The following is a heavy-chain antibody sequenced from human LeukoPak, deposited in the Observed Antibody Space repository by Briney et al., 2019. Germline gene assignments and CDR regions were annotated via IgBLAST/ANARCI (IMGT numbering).Heavy chain of an antibody. CDR3: ARDNDSSGPDY. CDR2: IIPILGIA. D-gene: IGHD3-22*01. V-gene: IGHV1-69*04. J-gene: IGHJ4*02. Sequence: SVKVSCKASGGTFSSYANSWGRQAPGQGLEWMGRIIPILGIANYAQKFQGRVTITADKSTSTAYLELSSLRSEDTAVYYCARDNDSSGPDYWGQGTLVTVSS. CDR1: GGTFSSYA.